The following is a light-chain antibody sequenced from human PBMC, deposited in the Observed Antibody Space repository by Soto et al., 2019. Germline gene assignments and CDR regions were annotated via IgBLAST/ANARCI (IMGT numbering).Light chain of an antibody. CDR1: SGHSSYI. CDR3: ETCDSNTPVV. Sequence: QPVLTQSSSASASLGSSVKLTCTLSSGHSSYIIAWHQQQPGKAPRYLMKLEGSGSYNKGSGVPDRFSGSSSGADRYLTISNLQSEDEADYYCETCDSNTPVVFGGGTKLTVL. J-gene: IGLJ2*01. V-gene: IGLV4-60*03. CDR2: LEGSGSY.